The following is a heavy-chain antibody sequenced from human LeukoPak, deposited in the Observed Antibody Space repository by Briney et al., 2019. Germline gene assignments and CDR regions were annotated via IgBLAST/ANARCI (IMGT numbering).Heavy chain of an antibody. CDR3: ARGGAAATFDY. CDR2: IKQDGSEK. D-gene: IGHD6-13*01. CDR1: GFTFSSYW. J-gene: IGHJ4*02. V-gene: IGHV3-7*01. Sequence: GGSLRLSCAASGFTFSSYWMSWVGQAPGKGLEWVANIKQDGSEKYYVDSVKGRFTISRDNAKNSLYLQMNSLRAEDTAVYYCARGGAAATFDYWGQGTLVTVSS.